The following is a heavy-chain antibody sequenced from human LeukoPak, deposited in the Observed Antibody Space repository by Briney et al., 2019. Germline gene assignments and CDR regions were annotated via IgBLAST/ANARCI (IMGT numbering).Heavy chain of an antibody. Sequence: GGSLRLSCAASGFTFSGYSMNWVRQAPGKGLEWVSSISSSSSYIYYADSVKGRFTISRDNAKNSLYLQMNSLRAEDTAVYYCATGYSYGYGSGPDYWGQGTLVTVSS. J-gene: IGHJ4*02. CDR2: ISSSSSYI. CDR3: ATGYSYGYGSGPDY. D-gene: IGHD5-18*01. V-gene: IGHV3-21*01. CDR1: GFTFSGYS.